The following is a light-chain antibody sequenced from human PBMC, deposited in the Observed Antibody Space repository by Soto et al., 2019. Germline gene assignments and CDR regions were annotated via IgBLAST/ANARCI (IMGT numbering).Light chain of an antibody. J-gene: IGKJ4*01. Sequence: EIVMTQSPATLSVSPGEGATLSCRAGQSVGTNLAWYQQQPGQAPRLLIHGASTRATGVPARFSGSGSGTEFTLSISSLQSEDFAVYYCQQYNNWPPQLTFGGGTKVDI. CDR1: QSVGTN. V-gene: IGKV3-15*01. CDR2: GAS. CDR3: QQYNNWPPQLT.